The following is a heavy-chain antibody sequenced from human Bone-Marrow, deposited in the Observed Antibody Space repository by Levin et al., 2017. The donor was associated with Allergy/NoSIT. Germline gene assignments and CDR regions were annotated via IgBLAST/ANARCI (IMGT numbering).Heavy chain of an antibody. Sequence: PGGSLRLSCKGSGYSFTSYWIGWVRQMPGKGLEWMGIIYPGDSDTRYSPSFQGQVTISADKSISTAYLQWSSLKASDTAMYYCARIHVVVTGRDAFDIWGQGTMVTVSS. J-gene: IGHJ3*02. CDR2: IYPGDSDT. CDR3: ARIHVVVTGRDAFDI. V-gene: IGHV5-51*01. CDR1: GYSFTSYW. D-gene: IGHD2-21*02.